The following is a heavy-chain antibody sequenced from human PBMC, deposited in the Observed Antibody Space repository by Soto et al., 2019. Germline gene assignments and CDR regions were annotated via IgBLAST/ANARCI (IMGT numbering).Heavy chain of an antibody. J-gene: IGHJ3*02. CDR2: MNSNSGNT. D-gene: IGHD7-27*01. V-gene: IGHV1-8*02. CDR1: GYTFTSYD. Sequence: ASVKVSCKASGYTFTSYDINWVRQATGQGLEWMGWMNSNSGNTDDAQKFQGRVTMTRNTTISTAYMELSSLRSDDTAVYYCVRDDWGLAFDIWGQGTMVTVS. CDR3: VRDDWGLAFDI.